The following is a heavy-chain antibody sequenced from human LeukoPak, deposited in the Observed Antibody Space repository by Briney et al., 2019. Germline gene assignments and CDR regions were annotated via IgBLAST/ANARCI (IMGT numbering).Heavy chain of an antibody. CDR2: IIPILGIA. V-gene: IGHV1-69*04. CDR3: ARVDCSSTSCYIAADYFDY. J-gene: IGHJ4*02. CDR1: GGTFSSYA. Sequence: SVKVSCKASGGTFSSYAISWVRQAPGQGLEWMGRIIPILGIANYAQKFQGRVTITADKSTSTAYMELSSLRSEDTAVYYCARVDCSSTSCYIAADYFDYWGQGTLVTVSS. D-gene: IGHD2-2*02.